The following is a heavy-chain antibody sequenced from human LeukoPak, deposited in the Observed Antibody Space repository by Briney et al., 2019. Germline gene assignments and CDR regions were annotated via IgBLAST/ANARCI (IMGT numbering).Heavy chain of an antibody. CDR2: IYSGGNT. D-gene: IGHD6-19*01. V-gene: IGHV3-53*01. Sequence: QAGGSLRLSCAASGFTVSSYYMSWVRQAPGKGLEWVSLIYSGGNTYYADSVKGRFSISRDTSRNTLFLQMDSLTAEDTAVYYCTRPSTSGWGNDPFDIWGQGTKVTVSS. CDR3: TRPSTSGWGNDPFDI. J-gene: IGHJ3*02. CDR1: GFTVSSYY.